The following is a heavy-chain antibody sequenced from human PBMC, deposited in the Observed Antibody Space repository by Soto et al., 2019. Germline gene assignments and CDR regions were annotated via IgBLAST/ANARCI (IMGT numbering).Heavy chain of an antibody. V-gene: IGHV4-39*01. CDR3: ARRPLVRGIIPYYFDS. CDR1: GGSSNNSSFY. CDR2: IYYSGSA. J-gene: IGHJ4*02. Sequence: PLETLPLTWTVSGGSSNNSSFYWGWVRQPPGKRLEWIGSIYYSGSAYYNPSLKSRLTISVDTSKNQFSLNLSSVTAADTAVYFCARRPLVRGIIPYYFDSWGQGTLVTVSS. D-gene: IGHD3-10*01.